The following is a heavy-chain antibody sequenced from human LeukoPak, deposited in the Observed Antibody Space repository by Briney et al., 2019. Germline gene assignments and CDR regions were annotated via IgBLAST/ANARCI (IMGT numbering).Heavy chain of an antibody. J-gene: IGHJ4*02. CDR2: IYYSGST. Sequence: SETLSLTCTVSGGSISSYYWSWIRQPPGKGLEWIGYIYYSGSTYYNPSLKSRVTISVDTSKNQFSLKLSSVTAADTAVYYCASGGNYFDYWRQGTLVTVSS. D-gene: IGHD1-26*01. V-gene: IGHV4-59*08. CDR3: ASGGNYFDY. CDR1: GGSISSYY.